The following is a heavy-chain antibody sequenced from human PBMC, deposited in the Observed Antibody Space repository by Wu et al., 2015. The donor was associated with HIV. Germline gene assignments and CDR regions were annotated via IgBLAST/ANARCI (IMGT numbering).Heavy chain of an antibody. Sequence: QVKVVQSGAEVRKPGASVKVACKTSGYIFNAYYIHWVRQAPGQGLEWMGWIIPSSGETDYAQRFQGRVTLTSDTSITTVFMELTTLRSDDTAIYYCSGFGRNTXVVDVW. V-gene: IGHV1-2*02. CDR1: GYIFNAYY. J-gene: IGHJ6*01. D-gene: IGHD5-12*01. CDR3: SGFGRNTXVVDV. CDR2: IIPSSGET.